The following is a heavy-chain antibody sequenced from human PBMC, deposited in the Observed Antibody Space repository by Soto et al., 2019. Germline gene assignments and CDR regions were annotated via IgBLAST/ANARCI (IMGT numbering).Heavy chain of an antibody. J-gene: IGHJ4*02. Sequence: QAQLVQSGTEVEKPGASVKVSCKASGYTFTSYAITWVRQAPGQGLEWMGWISANNANTNYAQELQGRVTMTADTSPRTAYMGLRSLRSDDTAGDYCAGGWGRIVVAGTRLDYWGQGTLVTVSS. CDR1: GYTFTSYA. D-gene: IGHD6-19*01. CDR3: AGGWGRIVVAGTRLDY. CDR2: ISANNANT. V-gene: IGHV1-18*01.